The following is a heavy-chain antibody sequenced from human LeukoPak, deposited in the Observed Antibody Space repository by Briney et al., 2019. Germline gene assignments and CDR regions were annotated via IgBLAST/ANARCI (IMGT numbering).Heavy chain of an antibody. J-gene: IGHJ4*02. CDR1: GFTFSSYA. CDR2: INWNGGSR. Sequence: GGSLRLSCAASGFTFSSYAMSWVRQAPGKGLEWVSGINWNGGSRGYADSVKRRFTISRDNAKNSLYLQMNSLRAEDTALYYCARASYYDSSCWNYFDYWGQGTLVTVSS. D-gene: IGHD3-22*01. CDR3: ARASYYDSSCWNYFDY. V-gene: IGHV3-20*04.